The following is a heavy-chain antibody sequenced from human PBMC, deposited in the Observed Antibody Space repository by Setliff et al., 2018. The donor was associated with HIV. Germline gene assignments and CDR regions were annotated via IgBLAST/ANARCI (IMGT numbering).Heavy chain of an antibody. D-gene: IGHD3-22*01. CDR3: ARHDYYDSGGSLLGEYFQH. CDR1: GYTFTNYG. CDR2: IIPIFGST. Sequence: ASVKVSCKASGYTFTNYGISWVRQAPGQGLEWMGGIIPIFGSTKYAQKFQDRVTITADESTYTADMELSSLRSEDTAVYYCARHDYYDSGGSLLGEYFQHWGQGTLVTVSS. J-gene: IGHJ1*01. V-gene: IGHV1-69*13.